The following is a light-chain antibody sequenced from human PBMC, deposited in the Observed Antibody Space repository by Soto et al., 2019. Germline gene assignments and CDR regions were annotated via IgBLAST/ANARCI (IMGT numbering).Light chain of an antibody. Sequence: QSVLTQPASVSGSPGQSITISCTGTSSDVGGYKYVSWYQQHPGQAPKLMIYEVSNRPSGVSNRFSGSKSGNTASLTISGLQAGDEADYYCSSYTSSTTLVFGGETKVTVL. CDR2: EVS. J-gene: IGLJ2*01. CDR3: SSYTSSTTLV. CDR1: SSDVGGYKY. V-gene: IGLV2-14*01.